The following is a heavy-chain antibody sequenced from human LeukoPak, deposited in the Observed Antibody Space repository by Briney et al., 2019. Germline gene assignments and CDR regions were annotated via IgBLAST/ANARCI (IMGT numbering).Heavy chain of an antibody. CDR3: ARDSRSYRGENWFDP. CDR1: GFTFSSYW. Sequence: PGGSLRLSCAASGFTFSSYWMHWVRQAPGKGLVWVSRINSDGSSTSYADSVKGRFTISRDNAKNTLYLQMNSLRAEDTAVYYCARDSRSYRGENWFDPWGQGTLVTVSS. CDR2: INSDGSST. V-gene: IGHV3-74*01. D-gene: IGHD1-26*01. J-gene: IGHJ5*02.